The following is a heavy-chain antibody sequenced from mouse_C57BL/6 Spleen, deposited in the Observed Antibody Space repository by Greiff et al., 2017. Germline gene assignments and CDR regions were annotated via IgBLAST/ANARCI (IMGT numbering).Heavy chain of an antibody. V-gene: IGHV5-15*04. D-gene: IGHD1-1*01. J-gene: IGHJ4*01. CDR1: GFTFSDYG. Sequence: DVMLVESGGGLVQPGGSLKLSCAASGFTFSDYGMAWVRQAPRKGPEWVAFISNLAYSIYYADTVTGRFTISRENAKNTLYLEMSSLRSEDTAMYYCARRGSTVVADAMDYWGQGTSVTVSS. CDR3: ARRGSTVVADAMDY. CDR2: ISNLAYSI.